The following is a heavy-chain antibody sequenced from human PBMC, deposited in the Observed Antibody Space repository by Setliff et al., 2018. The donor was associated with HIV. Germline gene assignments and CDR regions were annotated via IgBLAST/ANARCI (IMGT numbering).Heavy chain of an antibody. J-gene: IGHJ4*02. CDR2: ISGRSSDP. Sequence: GGSLRLSCAASGFTFSDYYMGWIRQAPGKGLEWVSYISGRSSDPNYADSVRGRFTISRDNAKNSVYLQMNSLRAEDTAMYYCVRPVREPVDWGRGTLVTVSS. CDR1: GFTFSDYY. V-gene: IGHV3-11*03. CDR3: VRPVREPVD. D-gene: IGHD6-19*01.